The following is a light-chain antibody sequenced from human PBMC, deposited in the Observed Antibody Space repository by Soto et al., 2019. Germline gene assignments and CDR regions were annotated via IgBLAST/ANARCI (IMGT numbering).Light chain of an antibody. V-gene: IGLV2-14*01. CDR2: DVS. Sequence: QSALTQPASVSGSPGQSITISCTGTSSDVGGYTYVSWYQQHPGKAPKLMIYDVSNRPSGVSNRFSGSKSGNTSSLTISGLQAEDEADYYCSSYTRSTTVVFGGWTKLTVL. CDR3: SSYTRSTTVV. CDR1: SSDVGGYTY. J-gene: IGLJ2*01.